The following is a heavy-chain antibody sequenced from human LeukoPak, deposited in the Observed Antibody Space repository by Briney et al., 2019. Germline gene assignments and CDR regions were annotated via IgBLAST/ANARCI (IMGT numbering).Heavy chain of an antibody. V-gene: IGHV3-53*01. J-gene: IGHJ6*04. Sequence: AGSLSLSCAVSAPSVSDNYMSWVRQPPGKGLEWVGVIHSGGSTNYDDSFKGRLTISRDNSKNQLPLQINRLRVEDTAVYYCARCCGCYYIGDYYGMDVWGKGTTVTVSS. CDR1: APSVSDNY. CDR2: IHSGGST. CDR3: ARCCGCYYIGDYYGMDV. D-gene: IGHD2-2*01.